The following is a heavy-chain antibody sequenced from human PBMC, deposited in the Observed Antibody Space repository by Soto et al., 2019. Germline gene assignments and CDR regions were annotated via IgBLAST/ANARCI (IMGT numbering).Heavy chain of an antibody. D-gene: IGHD1-20*01. CDR3: ASFLTGRYYGMDV. J-gene: IGHJ6*02. CDR1: GGSFSGYY. Sequence: SETLSLTCAVYGGSFSGYYWSWIRQPPGKGLEWIGEINHSGSTNYNPSLKSRVTISVDTSKNQFSLKLSSVTAADTAVYYCASFLTGRYYGMDVWGQGTTVTVSS. V-gene: IGHV4-34*01. CDR2: INHSGST.